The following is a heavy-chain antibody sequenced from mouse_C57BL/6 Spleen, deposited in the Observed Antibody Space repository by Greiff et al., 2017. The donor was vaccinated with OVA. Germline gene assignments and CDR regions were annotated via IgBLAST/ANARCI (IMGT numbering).Heavy chain of an antibody. V-gene: IGHV14-2*01. D-gene: IGHD2-1*01. J-gene: IGHJ3*01. Sequence: EVQLVESGAELVKPGALVKLSCTASGFNIKDYYMHWVKQRTEQGLEWIGRIDPEDGETKYAPKFQGKATITADTSSNTAYLQLSSLTSEDTAVYYCARSTMVTTAWFAYWGQGTLVTVSA. CDR1: GFNIKDYY. CDR3: ARSTMVTTAWFAY. CDR2: IDPEDGET.